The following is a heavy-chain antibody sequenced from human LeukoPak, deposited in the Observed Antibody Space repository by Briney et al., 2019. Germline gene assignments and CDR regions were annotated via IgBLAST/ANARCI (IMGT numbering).Heavy chain of an antibody. CDR1: GFTFSSYA. J-gene: IGHJ3*02. D-gene: IGHD3-9*01. Sequence: GGSLRLSCAASGFTFSSYAMSWVRQAPGKGLEWVSAISGSGGSTYYADSVKGRFTISRDNSKNTLYLRMNSLRAEGTAVYYCAKDRGLRYFDWLSPDAFDIWGQGTMVTVSS. CDR3: AKDRGLRYFDWLSPDAFDI. CDR2: ISGSGGST. V-gene: IGHV3-23*01.